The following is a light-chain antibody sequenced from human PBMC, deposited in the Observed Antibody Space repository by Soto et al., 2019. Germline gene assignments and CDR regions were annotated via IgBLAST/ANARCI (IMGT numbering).Light chain of an antibody. J-gene: IGLJ3*02. V-gene: IGLV1-44*01. CDR1: SSNIGSNT. Sequence: QSVLTQPPSASGTPGQRVTISCSGGSSNIGSNTVNWYKQLPGTAPKLLIYSNNQRPSGVPDRFSGSKSGTSGSLVISGLQREDEADYYCAAWDDRLNGNWVFGGGTKVTVL. CDR2: SNN. CDR3: AAWDDRLNGNWV.